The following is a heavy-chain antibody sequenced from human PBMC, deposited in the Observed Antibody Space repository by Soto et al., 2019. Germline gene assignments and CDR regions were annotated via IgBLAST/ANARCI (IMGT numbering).Heavy chain of an antibody. Sequence: SETLSLTCTVSGGSISSGGYYWSWIRQPPGKGLEWIGEINHSGSTNYNPSLKSRVTISVDTSKNQFSLKLSSVTAADTAVYYCARGSGITMVRGVITNFDYWGQGTLVTVSS. J-gene: IGHJ4*02. CDR2: INHSGST. CDR1: GGSISSGGYY. V-gene: IGHV4-39*07. D-gene: IGHD3-10*01. CDR3: ARGSGITMVRGVITNFDY.